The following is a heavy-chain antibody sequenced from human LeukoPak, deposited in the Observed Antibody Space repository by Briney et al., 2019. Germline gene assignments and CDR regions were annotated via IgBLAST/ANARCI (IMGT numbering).Heavy chain of an antibody. Sequence: GGSLRLSCVASGFTFSRSWMSWVRQAPGKGPEWVAIINQDGSEKYYVDSVKGRFTISRANARNSLYLQMNSLRAEDTAVYYCARELVVGPAEYFQHWGQGTLVTVSS. V-gene: IGHV3-7*01. CDR2: INQDGSEK. CDR1: GFTFSRSW. J-gene: IGHJ1*01. CDR3: ARELVVGPAEYFQH. D-gene: IGHD2-8*02.